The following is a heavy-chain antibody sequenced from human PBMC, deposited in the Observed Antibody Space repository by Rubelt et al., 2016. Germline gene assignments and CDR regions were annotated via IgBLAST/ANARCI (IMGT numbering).Heavy chain of an antibody. CDR1: GFTFSTYA. Sequence: GFTFSTYAMHWVRQAPGRGLEWVAFISYDGSNKYYADSVKGRFTISRDNSKNTLFLQMNSLRAEDTAVYYCAKLRWLQNPLDAFDIWGQGTMVTVSS. CDR3: AKLRWLQNPLDAFDI. J-gene: IGHJ3*02. V-gene: IGHV3-30*18. D-gene: IGHD5-24*01. CDR2: ISYDGSNK.